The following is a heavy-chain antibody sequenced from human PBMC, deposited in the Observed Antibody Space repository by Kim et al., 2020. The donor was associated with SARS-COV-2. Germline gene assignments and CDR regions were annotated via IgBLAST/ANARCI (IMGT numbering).Heavy chain of an antibody. CDR3: ARTLLGYCSATSCPDWFDL. CDR1: GFTVSSNY. V-gene: IGHV3-66*02. CDR2: LYSGGTI. J-gene: IGHJ5*02. D-gene: IGHD2-2*01. Sequence: GGSLRLSCAVSGFTVSSNYMSWVRQAPGKGLEWVSVLYSGGTIYYADSVKGRFTISRDNSKNTLYLQMNSLRAEDTAVYYCARTLLGYCSATSCPDWFDLWGQGVLVTVSP.